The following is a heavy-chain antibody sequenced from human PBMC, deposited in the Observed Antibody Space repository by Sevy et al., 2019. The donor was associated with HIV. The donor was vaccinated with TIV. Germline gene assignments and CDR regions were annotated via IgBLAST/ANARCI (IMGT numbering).Heavy chain of an antibody. D-gene: IGHD4-17*01. J-gene: IGHJ4*02. V-gene: IGHV3-21*01. CDR2: ISSSSSYI. Sequence: GGSLRLSCAASGFTFTRHSMNWVRQAPGKGLEWVSYISSSSSYIYYANSLKGRFTISRDNAKNSVYLQMNSLRAEDTAVYYCARVPNYGDYGIDYWGQGTLVTVSS. CDR1: GFTFTRHS. CDR3: ARVPNYGDYGIDY.